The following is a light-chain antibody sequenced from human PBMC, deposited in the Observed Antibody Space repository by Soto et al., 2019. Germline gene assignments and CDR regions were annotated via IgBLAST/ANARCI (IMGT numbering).Light chain of an antibody. CDR2: EVS. Sequence: QSVLTPPPAPSGSPGQSVTISCTGTSSEVGGYYYVSWYQQHPGKAPKHMIYEVSKRPSGVPDRFSGPKSGNTASLTVSGLQTEDEADYYCSSYAGSNNFVFGTGTKVTVL. V-gene: IGLV2-8*01. CDR1: SSEVGGYYY. CDR3: SSYAGSNNFV. J-gene: IGLJ1*01.